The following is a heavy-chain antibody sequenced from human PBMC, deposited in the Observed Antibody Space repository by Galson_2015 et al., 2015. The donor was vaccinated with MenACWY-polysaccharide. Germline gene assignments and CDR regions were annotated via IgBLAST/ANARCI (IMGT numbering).Heavy chain of an antibody. CDR2: MYAGGAT. CDR3: ARGVTVTRGFPPDR. CDR1: GITVSDAY. V-gene: IGHV3-66*02. Sequence: SLRLSCAISGITVSDAYMSWVRQAPGKGLEWVSIMYAGGATYDAESVKGRFTISRDSSRNTVTLQMESLRPEDTAVYYCARGVTVTRGFPPDRWGQGTRVTVSS. J-gene: IGHJ4*02. D-gene: IGHD4-17*01.